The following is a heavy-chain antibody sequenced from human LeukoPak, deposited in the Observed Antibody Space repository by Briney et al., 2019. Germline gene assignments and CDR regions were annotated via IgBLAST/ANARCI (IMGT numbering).Heavy chain of an antibody. J-gene: IGHJ4*02. CDR1: GFIFSSYS. D-gene: IGHD6-6*01. Sequence: GGSLRLSCAASGFIFSSYSMNWVRQAPGKGLEWVSYISSSSSTIYYADSVKGRFTISRDNAKNSLYLQMNSLRAEDTAVYYCAKDAYYSSSLPRDWGQGTLVTVSS. CDR2: ISSSSSTI. CDR3: AKDAYYSSSLPRD. V-gene: IGHV3-48*01.